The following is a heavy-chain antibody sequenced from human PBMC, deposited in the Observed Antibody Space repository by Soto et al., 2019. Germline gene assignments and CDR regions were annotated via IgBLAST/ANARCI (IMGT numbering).Heavy chain of an antibody. CDR3: ARGHPEEELLVFVEFLYYYYMDV. D-gene: IGHD3-10*01. CDR2: INHSRST. Sequence: SETLSLTCAVYGGSFSGYYWSWIRQPPGKGLEWIGEINHSRSTNYNPSLKSRVTISVDTSKNQFSLKMSSVTAADTAAYYCARGHPEEELLVFVEFLYYYYMDVWGKGTTVTVSS. CDR1: GGSFSGYY. J-gene: IGHJ6*03. V-gene: IGHV4-34*01.